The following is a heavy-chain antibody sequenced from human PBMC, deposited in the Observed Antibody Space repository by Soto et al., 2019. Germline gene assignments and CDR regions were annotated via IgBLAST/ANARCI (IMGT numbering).Heavy chain of an antibody. J-gene: IGHJ4*02. CDR2: ISADGSGT. Sequence: PGGSLRLSCAASGFTFRSYEMHWVRQPPGKGLQWISYISADGSGTYYADSVRGRFTISRDNARNSLSLQMNSLRADDTAIYYCARDPEKSSSFFEYWGQGTLVTVSS. D-gene: IGHD3-16*02. CDR3: ARDPEKSSSFFEY. CDR1: GFTFRSYE. V-gene: IGHV3-48*03.